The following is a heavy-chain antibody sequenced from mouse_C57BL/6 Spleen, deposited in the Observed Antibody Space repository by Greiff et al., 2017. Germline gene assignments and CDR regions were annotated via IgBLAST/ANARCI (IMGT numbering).Heavy chain of an antibody. V-gene: IGHV1-26*01. D-gene: IGHD1-1*01. J-gene: IGHJ2*01. CDR1: GYTFTDYY. Sequence: EVQLQQSGPELVKPGASVKISCKASGYTFTDYYMNWVKQSHGKSLEWIGDINPNNGGTSYNQKFKGKATLTVDKSSSTSYMELRSLTSEDSAVYYCAPTTVVATDYWGQGTTLTVSS. CDR3: APTTVVATDY. CDR2: INPNNGGT.